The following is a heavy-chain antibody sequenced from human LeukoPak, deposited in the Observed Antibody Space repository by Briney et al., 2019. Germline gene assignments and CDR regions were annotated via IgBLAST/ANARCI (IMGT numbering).Heavy chain of an antibody. J-gene: IGHJ1*01. D-gene: IGHD2-2*01. V-gene: IGHV1-69*13. CDR2: IIPIFGTA. Sequence: GASVKVSCKASGGTFNSYAISWVRQAPGQGLEWMGGIIPIFGTANYAQKFQGRVTITADESTSTAYMELSSLRSEDTAVYYCARVIQLPNEHFQHWGQGTLVTVSS. CDR1: GGTFNSYA. CDR3: ARVIQLPNEHFQH.